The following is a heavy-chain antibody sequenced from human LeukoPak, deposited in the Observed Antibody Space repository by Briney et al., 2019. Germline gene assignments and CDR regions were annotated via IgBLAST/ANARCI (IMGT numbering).Heavy chain of an antibody. D-gene: IGHD6-13*01. CDR1: GFTFSSYA. Sequence: GSLSLSCAASGFTFSSYAMSWVRQAPGKGLEWVSAISGSGGSTYYADSVKGRFTISRDNSKNTLYLQMNSLRAEDTAVYYCAKARIAAALFDYWGQGTLVTVSS. CDR2: ISGSGGST. V-gene: IGHV3-23*01. J-gene: IGHJ4*02. CDR3: AKARIAAALFDY.